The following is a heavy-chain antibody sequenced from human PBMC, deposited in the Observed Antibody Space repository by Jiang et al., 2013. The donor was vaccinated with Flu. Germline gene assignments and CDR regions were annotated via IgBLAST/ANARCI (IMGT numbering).Heavy chain of an antibody. D-gene: IGHD5-12*01. CDR1: GFTFGDYA. J-gene: IGHJ4*02. CDR3: SRGPAWVDYYFDY. CDR2: IRSKGYGGTT. Sequence: RLSCTASGFTFGDYAMSWVRQAPGKGLEWVGFIRSKGYGGTTEYAASVKGRFTISRDDSKSIAYLQMNSLKTEDTAVYYCSRGPAWVDYYFDYWGQGTLVTVSS. V-gene: IGHV3-49*04.